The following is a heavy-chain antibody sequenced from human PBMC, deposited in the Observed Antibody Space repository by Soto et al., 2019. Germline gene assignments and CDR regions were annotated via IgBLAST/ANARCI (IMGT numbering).Heavy chain of an antibody. D-gene: IGHD5-18*01. Sequence: QLQLVQSGAEVKKPGSSVKVSCLASRGTFNRYAINWVRQAPGHGLAGVGALVHQFGTPNYAQKYQDRVTIVADESTNTTSMELRGLTSDDAAVYYCARQNRDAPMVPFDVGGQGPLVTISS. CDR3: ARQNRDAPMVPFDV. CDR1: RGTFNRYA. CDR2: LVHQFGTP. J-gene: IGHJ4*02. V-gene: IGHV1-69*01.